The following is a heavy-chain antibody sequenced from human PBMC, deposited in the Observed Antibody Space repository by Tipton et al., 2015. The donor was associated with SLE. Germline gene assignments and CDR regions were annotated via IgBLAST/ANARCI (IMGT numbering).Heavy chain of an antibody. CDR2: IYYSGST. V-gene: IGHV4-59*01. Sequence: TLSLTCTVSGGSISSYYWSWIRQPPGKGLEWIGYIYYSGSTNYNPSLESRVSISLDTSKNQFSLKLSSVSAADTAVYYCARANGIVGGHVPYWYFDLWGRGFLLTVSS. CDR3: ARANGIVGGHVPYWYFDL. CDR1: GGSISSYY. D-gene: IGHD3-22*01. J-gene: IGHJ2*01.